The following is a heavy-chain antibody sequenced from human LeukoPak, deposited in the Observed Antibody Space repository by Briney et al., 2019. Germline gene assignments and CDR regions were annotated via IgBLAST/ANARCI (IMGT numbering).Heavy chain of an antibody. J-gene: IGHJ4*02. V-gene: IGHV3-9*01. CDR2: ISWNSGSI. CDR3: ARDGDFWSDYSGYFDY. Sequence: GGSLRLSCAASGFTFDDYAMHWVRQAPGKGLEWVSGISWNSGSIGYADSVKGRFTISRDNAKNSLYLQMNSLRAEDTALYYCARDGDFWSDYSGYFDYWGQGTPVTVSS. CDR1: GFTFDDYA. D-gene: IGHD3-3*01.